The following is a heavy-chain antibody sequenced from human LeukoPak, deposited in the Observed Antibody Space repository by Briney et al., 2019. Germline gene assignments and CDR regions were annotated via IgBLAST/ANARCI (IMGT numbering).Heavy chain of an antibody. CDR3: SRELGSYEGGYYGMDV. V-gene: IGHV3-7*01. J-gene: IGHJ6*02. CDR2: INEDGSEK. Sequence: GGSLRLSCAASGFTFSTRWMSWVRQAPGKGLEWVANINEDGSEKNYVESLKGRFTISRDNAKNSLYLQMNSLRAEDTALYYCSRELGSYEGGYYGMDVWGQGTTVTVSS. D-gene: IGHD1-26*01. CDR1: GFTFSTRW.